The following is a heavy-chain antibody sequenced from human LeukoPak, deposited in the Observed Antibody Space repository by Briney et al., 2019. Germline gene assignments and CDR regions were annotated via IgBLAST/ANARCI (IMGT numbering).Heavy chain of an antibody. V-gene: IGHV1-46*01. J-gene: IGHJ4*02. CDR1: GYTFTDYY. CDR3: ARRKYYYDSSGYEY. CDR2: INPSGGST. D-gene: IGHD3-22*01. Sequence: ASVKLACKASGYTFTDYYMHWVRQPPGHGLEWMGIINPSGGSTSYAQKFQGRVTMTRDTSTSTVYMELSSLRSEDTAVYYCARRKYYYDSSGYEYWGQGDPVSVSS.